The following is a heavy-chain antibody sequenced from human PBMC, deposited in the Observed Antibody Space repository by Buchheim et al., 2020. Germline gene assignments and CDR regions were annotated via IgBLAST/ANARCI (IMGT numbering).Heavy chain of an antibody. J-gene: IGHJ6*02. V-gene: IGHV1-3*01. CDR3: ASLDSSGYYPYYYYGMDV. CDR1: GYTFTSYY. D-gene: IGHD3-22*01. CDR2: INAGNGNT. Sequence: QVQLVQSGAEVKKPGASVKVSCKASGYTFTSYYMHWVRQAPGQRLEWMGWINAGNGNTKYSQKFQGRVTITRDTSASTAYMELSSLRSEDTAVYYCASLDSSGYYPYYYYGMDVWGQGTT.